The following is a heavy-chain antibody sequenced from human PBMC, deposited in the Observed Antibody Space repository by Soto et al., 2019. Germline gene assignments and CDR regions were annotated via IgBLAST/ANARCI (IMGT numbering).Heavy chain of an antibody. CDR2: IYYSGST. CDR3: ARDYGDHFDY. Sequence: QVQLQESGPGLVKPSETLSLTCTVSGGSISSYYWSWIRQPPGKGLEWIGYIYYSGSTNYNPSLKSRVTISVHTSRNQFSLKLSSVSAADTAVYFCARDYGDHFDYWGQGTLVTVSS. J-gene: IGHJ4*02. D-gene: IGHD4-17*01. CDR1: GGSISSYY. V-gene: IGHV4-59*12.